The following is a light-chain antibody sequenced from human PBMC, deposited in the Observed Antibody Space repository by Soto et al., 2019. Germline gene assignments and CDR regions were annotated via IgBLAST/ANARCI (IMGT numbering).Light chain of an antibody. Sequence: DIVMTQSPLSLPVTPGEPASISCRSSQSLLHSNGYNYLDWYLQKPGQSPQLLIFLGSNRASGVPGRFSGSGSGTDFTLKISRVEAEDVGVYYCMQTLQTVTFGPGTKVDIK. J-gene: IGKJ3*01. CDR3: MQTLQTVT. CDR2: LGS. V-gene: IGKV2-28*01. CDR1: QSLLHSNGYNY.